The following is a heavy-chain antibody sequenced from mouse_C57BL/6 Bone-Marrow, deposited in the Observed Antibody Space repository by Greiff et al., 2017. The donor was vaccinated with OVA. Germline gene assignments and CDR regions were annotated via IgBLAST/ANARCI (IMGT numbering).Heavy chain of an antibody. CDR2: IHPNSGST. V-gene: IGHV1-64*01. J-gene: IGHJ1*03. CDR1: GYTFTSYW. CDR3: ASGALRRWYFDV. Sequence: VQLQQPRAELVKPGASVKLSCKASGYTFTSYWMHWVKQRPGQGLEWIGMIHPNSGSTNYNEKFKSKATLTVDKSSSTAYMQLSSLTSEDSAVYYCASGALRRWYFDVWGTGTTVTVSS. D-gene: IGHD1-2*01.